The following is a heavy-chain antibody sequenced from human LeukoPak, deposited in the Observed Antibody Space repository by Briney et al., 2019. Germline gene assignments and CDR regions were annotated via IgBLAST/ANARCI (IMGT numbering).Heavy chain of an antibody. D-gene: IGHD3-22*01. Sequence: SETLSLTCTVSGGSISSYYWSWIRQPPGKGLEWIGYIYTSGSTNYNPSLKSRVTISVDTSKDQFSLKLSSVTAADTAVYYCARQTTGRDSSGPAPWYFDLWGRGTLVTVSS. CDR2: IYTSGST. J-gene: IGHJ2*01. V-gene: IGHV4-4*09. CDR1: GGSISSYY. CDR3: ARQTTGRDSSGPAPWYFDL.